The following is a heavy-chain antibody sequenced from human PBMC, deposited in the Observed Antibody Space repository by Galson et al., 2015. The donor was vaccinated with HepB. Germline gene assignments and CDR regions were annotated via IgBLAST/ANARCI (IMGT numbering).Heavy chain of an antibody. Sequence: SLRLSCAASGFTFSSYWMSWVRQAPGKGLEWVANIKQDGSEKYYVDSVKGRFTISRDNAKNSLYLQMNSLRAEDTAVYYCARAGWLRWPLRRSLANVDYWGQGTLVTVSS. CDR3: ARAGWLRWPLRRSLANVDY. J-gene: IGHJ4*02. CDR2: IKQDGSEK. CDR1: GFTFSSYW. D-gene: IGHD5-12*01. V-gene: IGHV3-7*03.